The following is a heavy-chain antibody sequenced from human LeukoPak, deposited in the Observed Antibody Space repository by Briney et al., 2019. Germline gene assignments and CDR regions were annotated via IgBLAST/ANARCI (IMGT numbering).Heavy chain of an antibody. CDR2: IWYDGSNK. CDR1: GFTFSSYG. CDR3: ARDGSSGGSCYSVYFDY. J-gene: IGHJ4*02. V-gene: IGHV3-33*01. Sequence: GRSLRLSCAASGFTFSSYGMHWVRQAPGKGLEWVAVIWYDGSNKYYADSVKGRFTISRDNSKNTLYLQMNSLRAEDTAVYYCARDGSSGGSCYSVYFDYWGQGTLVTVSS. D-gene: IGHD2-15*01.